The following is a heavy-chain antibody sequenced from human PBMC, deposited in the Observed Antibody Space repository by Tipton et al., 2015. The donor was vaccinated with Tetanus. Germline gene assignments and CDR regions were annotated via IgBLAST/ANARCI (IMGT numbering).Heavy chain of an antibody. CDR3: ARDQSCCFRYFYY. J-gene: IGHJ4*02. CDR2: IYYSGST. Sequence: TLSLTCTVSGGSIRSYYWGWIRQPPGKGLEWIGYIYYSGSTNYNPSLKSRVTIAVDTSKKQFSLKLSSVTAADTAVYYCARDQSCCFRYFYYWGQGPLVSVSS. V-gene: IGHV4-59*01. D-gene: IGHD3-16*02. CDR1: GGSIRSYY.